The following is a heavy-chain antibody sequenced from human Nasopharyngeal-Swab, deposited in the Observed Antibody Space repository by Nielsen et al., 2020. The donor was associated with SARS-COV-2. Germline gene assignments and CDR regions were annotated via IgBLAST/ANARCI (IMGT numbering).Heavy chain of an antibody. CDR2: INSDGSST. D-gene: IGHD3-22*01. V-gene: IGHV3-74*01. Sequence: GESLKISCAASGFTFSSYWMHWVRQAPGKGLVWVPRINSDGSSTSYADSVKGRFTISRDNAKNTLYLQMNSLRAEDTAVYYCAREPPATYYYDSSGYPKSSYYYGMDVWGQGTTVTVSS. J-gene: IGHJ6*02. CDR3: AREPPATYYYDSSGYPKSSYYYGMDV. CDR1: GFTFSSYW.